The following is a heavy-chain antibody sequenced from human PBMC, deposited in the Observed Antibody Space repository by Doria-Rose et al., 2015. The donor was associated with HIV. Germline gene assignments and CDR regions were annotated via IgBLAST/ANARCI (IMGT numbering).Heavy chain of an antibody. D-gene: IGHD6-13*01. V-gene: IGHV2-26*01. CDR3: ARIKSSRWYHKYYFDF. CDR2: TFSDDER. Sequence: ETGPVLVKPTETLTLTCTVSGVSLSSPGMGVSWIRQPPGKALEWLANTFSDDERSYKTSLKSRLTISRGTSKSQVVLTMTDMGPVDTATYYCARIKSSRWYHKYYFDFWGQGTLVIVSA. CDR1: GVSLSSPGMG. J-gene: IGHJ4*02.